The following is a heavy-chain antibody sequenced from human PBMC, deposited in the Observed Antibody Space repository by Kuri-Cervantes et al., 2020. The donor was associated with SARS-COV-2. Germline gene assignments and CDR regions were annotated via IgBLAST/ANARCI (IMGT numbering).Heavy chain of an antibody. CDR1: GFTFKEAW. V-gene: IGHV3-23*01. D-gene: IGHD6-19*01. J-gene: IGHJ4*02. Sequence: GGSLRLSCAASGFTFKEAWMSWVRQAPGKGLEWVSAISGSGGSTYYADSVKGRFTISRDNSKNTLYLQMNSLRAEDTAVYYCAKGGSGWQYFDYWGQGTLVTVSS. CDR3: AKGGSGWQYFDY. CDR2: ISGSGGST.